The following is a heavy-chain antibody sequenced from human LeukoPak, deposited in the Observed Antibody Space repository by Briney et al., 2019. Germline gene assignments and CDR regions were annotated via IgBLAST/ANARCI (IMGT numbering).Heavy chain of an antibody. CDR2: IYTRGTT. J-gene: IGHJ5*02. D-gene: IGHD6-19*01. Sequence: SQTLSLTCTVSGGSISSSSYYWSWIRQPAGKGLEWIGRIYTRGTTNYNPSLKSRVTISVDTSKNQFSLRLSSVTAADTAVYYCARFRTIAVAGGWFDPWGQGTLVTVSS. CDR3: ARFRTIAVAGGWFDP. V-gene: IGHV4-61*02. CDR1: GGSISSSSYY.